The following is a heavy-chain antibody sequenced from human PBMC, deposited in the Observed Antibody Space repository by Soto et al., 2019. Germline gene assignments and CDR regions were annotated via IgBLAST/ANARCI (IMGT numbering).Heavy chain of an antibody. CDR3: ARGARSNFIDY. V-gene: IGHV1-69*06. CDR2: IIPIFGTA. Sequence: SVKVSCKASGGTFSSYAISWLRQAPGQGLEWMGGIIPIFGTANYAQKFQGRVTITADKSTSTAYMELSSLRSEDTAVYYCARGARSNFIDYWGQGTLVTVST. CDR1: GGTFSSYA. D-gene: IGHD4-4*01. J-gene: IGHJ4*02.